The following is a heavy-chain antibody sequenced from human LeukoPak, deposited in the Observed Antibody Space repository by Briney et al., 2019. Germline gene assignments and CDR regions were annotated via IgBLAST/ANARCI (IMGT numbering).Heavy chain of an antibody. CDR2: IFSGVGT. CDR1: GLTVSNNY. V-gene: IGHV3-66*01. D-gene: IGHD6-25*01. CDR3: ARDPGAAAGNLWS. Sequence: PGGSLRLSCVVSGLTVSNNYMTWVRQAPGKGLEWVSLIFSGVGTYYSASVKGRFTISRDSSKNTLYLQMKSLRAEDTALYYCARDPGAAAGNLWSWGQGTLVTVSS. J-gene: IGHJ5*02.